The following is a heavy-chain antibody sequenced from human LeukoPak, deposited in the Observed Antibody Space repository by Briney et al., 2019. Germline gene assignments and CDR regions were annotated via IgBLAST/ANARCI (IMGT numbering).Heavy chain of an antibody. CDR2: IIPIFGTA. Sequence: GASVKVSCKASGGTFSSYAISWVRQAPGQGLEWMGGIIPIFGTANYAQKFQGRVTITADESTSTAYMELSSLRSEDTAVYYCARGNTYDYVWGSYRRYFDYWGQGTLVTVSS. D-gene: IGHD3-16*02. CDR3: ARGNTYDYVWGSYRRYFDY. J-gene: IGHJ4*02. V-gene: IGHV1-69*13. CDR1: GGTFSSYA.